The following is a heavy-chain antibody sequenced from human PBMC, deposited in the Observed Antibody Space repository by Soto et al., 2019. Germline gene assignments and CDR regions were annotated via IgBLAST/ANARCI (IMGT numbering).Heavy chain of an antibody. CDR1: GYTFTNYD. CDR2: MNPNSGNT. Sequence: ASVKVSCKASGYTFTNYDINWVRQASGQGLEWMGWMNPNSGNTGFAQKFQGRITMTRDSSIDTAYMELHSLRAEDTAVYYCARDPYYYDSSGYYPHPDYYYYYGMDVWGQGTTVTVSS. CDR3: ARDPYYYDSSGYYPHPDYYYYYGMDV. J-gene: IGHJ6*02. D-gene: IGHD3-22*01. V-gene: IGHV1-8*01.